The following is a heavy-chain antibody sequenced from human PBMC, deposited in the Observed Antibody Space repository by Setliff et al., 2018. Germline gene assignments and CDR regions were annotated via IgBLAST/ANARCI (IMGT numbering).Heavy chain of an antibody. Sequence: SVKVSRKASGGTLTTFTTYSLIWVRQAPGQGLEWMGGIIPITGTTNYAQRFQGRITISTDESSSTVYMEMSRLKSEDTAVYYCARGSIVGPTRGDFDFWGLGTLVTVSS. V-gene: IGHV1-69*16. CDR3: ARGSIVGPTRGDFDF. CDR1: GGTLTTFTTYS. D-gene: IGHD1-26*01. CDR2: IIPITGTT. J-gene: IGHJ4*02.